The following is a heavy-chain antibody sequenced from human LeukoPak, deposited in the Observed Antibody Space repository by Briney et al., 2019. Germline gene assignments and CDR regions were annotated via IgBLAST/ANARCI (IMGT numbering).Heavy chain of an antibody. CDR3: ARDQWRLFDY. V-gene: IGHV3-7*04. CDR2: IKEDGSDK. D-gene: IGHD2-21*02. Sequence: GGSLRLSCAASGFTFSNYWMGWVRQAPGKGLEWVANIKEDGSDKYYVGSVKGRFTISRDNAKDLLYLQMNSLRADDTAVYYCARDQWRLFDYWGQGTLVTVSS. J-gene: IGHJ4*02. CDR1: GFTFSNYW.